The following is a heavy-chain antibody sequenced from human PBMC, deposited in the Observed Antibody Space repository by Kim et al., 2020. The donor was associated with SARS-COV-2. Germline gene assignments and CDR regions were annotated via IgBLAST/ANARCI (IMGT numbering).Heavy chain of an antibody. CDR3: ARGTYYFDY. J-gene: IGHJ4*02. V-gene: IGHV3-30-3*01. CDR2: SNK. Sequence: SNKYYADSVKGRFTISRDNSKNTLYLQMNSLRAEDTAVYYCARGTYYFDYWGQGTLVTVSS.